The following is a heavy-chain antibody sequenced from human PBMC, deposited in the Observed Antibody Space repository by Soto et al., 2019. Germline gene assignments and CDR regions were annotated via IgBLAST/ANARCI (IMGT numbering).Heavy chain of an antibody. CDR1: GGSISSSNW. D-gene: IGHD6-13*01. Sequence: SETLSLTCAVSGGSISSSNWWSWVRQPPGKGLEWIGEIYHSGSTNYNPSLKSRVTISVDKSNNQFSLKLSSVTAADTAVYYCARLESSSWPTYYFDYWGQGTLVTVSS. CDR2: IYHSGST. CDR3: ARLESSSWPTYYFDY. V-gene: IGHV4-4*02. J-gene: IGHJ4*02.